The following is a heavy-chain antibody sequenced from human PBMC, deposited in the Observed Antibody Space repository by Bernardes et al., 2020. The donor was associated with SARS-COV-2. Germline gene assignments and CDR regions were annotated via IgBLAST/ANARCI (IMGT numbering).Heavy chain of an antibody. CDR2: IKSKTDGGTT. CDR3: TTVFDRITIFGVVITGWSEFYGMDV. D-gene: IGHD3-3*01. CDR1: GFTFSNAW. Sequence: GGSLRLSCAASGFTFSNAWMSWVRKAPGKGLEWVGRIKSKTDGGTTDYAAPVKGRFTISSEDSTNTLYLQMNSLKTEATAVYYRTTVFDRITIFGVVITGWSEFYGMDVWGQGTTVTVSS. J-gene: IGHJ6*02. V-gene: IGHV3-15*01.